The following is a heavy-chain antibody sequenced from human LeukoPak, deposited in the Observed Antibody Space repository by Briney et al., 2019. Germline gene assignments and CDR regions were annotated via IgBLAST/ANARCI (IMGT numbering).Heavy chain of an antibody. V-gene: IGHV4-39*01. CDR3: ARFYGSGSSFDY. J-gene: IGHJ4*02. Sequence: SETLSLTCTVSGGSISIYYWSWIRQPPGKGLEWIGSIYYSGSTYYNPSLKSRVTISVDTSKNQFSLKLSSVTAADTAGYYCARFYGSGSSFDYWGQGTLVTVSS. CDR2: IYYSGST. CDR1: GGSISIYY. D-gene: IGHD3-10*01.